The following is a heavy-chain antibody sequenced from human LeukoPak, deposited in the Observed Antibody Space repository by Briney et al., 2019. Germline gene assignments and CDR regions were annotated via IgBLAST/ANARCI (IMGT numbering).Heavy chain of an antibody. J-gene: IGHJ4*02. V-gene: IGHV3-23*01. CDR2: ISAATGTT. D-gene: IGHD3-22*01. CDR3: VKRAEDSSGYYLYYFDY. CDR1: GFTFSSYG. Sequence: PGGSLRLSCAASGFTFSSYGMHWARQAPGKGLEWVSSISAATGTTYYAGSVRGRFSISRDNSQNTLYLQMNSLRAEDTAAYYCVKRAEDSSGYYLYYFDYWGQGTLVTVSS.